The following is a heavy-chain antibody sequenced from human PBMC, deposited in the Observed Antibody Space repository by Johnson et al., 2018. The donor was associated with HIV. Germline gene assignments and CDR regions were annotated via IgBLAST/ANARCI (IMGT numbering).Heavy chain of an antibody. J-gene: IGHJ3*02. V-gene: IGHV3-30*04. Sequence: QVQLVESGGGVVQPGRSLRLSCAVSGFTFSTYAMHWVRQTPGKGLEWVAIISYDGSNKYYADSVKGRFTISRDNSKNTLHLQMNSLRAEDTALYYCARDSVGARGAFDIWGQGTMVTVSS. CDR3: ARDSVGARGAFDI. D-gene: IGHD1-26*01. CDR2: ISYDGSNK. CDR1: GFTFSTYA.